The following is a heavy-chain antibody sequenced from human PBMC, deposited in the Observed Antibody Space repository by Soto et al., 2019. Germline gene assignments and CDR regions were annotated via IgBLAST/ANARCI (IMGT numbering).Heavy chain of an antibody. J-gene: IGHJ4*02. V-gene: IGHV4-59*01. CDR3: PRGSTGDFDY. CDR2: ICYSGST. CDR1: HGSISRFY. Sequence: SETLSLTCIVTHGSISRFYWNWILQPPGNGREWGGYICYSGSTNYNPSPKRRATITGDTSRNQFSLKLKLSSVTAADTAVSYCPRGSTGDFDYWGKGTPVTVSS. D-gene: IGHD4-17*01.